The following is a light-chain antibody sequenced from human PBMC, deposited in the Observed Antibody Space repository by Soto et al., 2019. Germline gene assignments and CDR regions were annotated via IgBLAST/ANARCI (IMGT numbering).Light chain of an antibody. V-gene: IGLV2-14*03. Sequence: QSALTQPASVSGSPGQSITISCTGTSNDVGGYNFVFWYQQHPTKAPKLIIYDVINRPLGVSNRFSGSKSGNMASLSISGLQAEDEADYYCTSYTSSFTFVFGTGTKLTVL. CDR2: DVI. CDR3: TSYTSSFTFV. CDR1: SNDVGGYNF. J-gene: IGLJ1*01.